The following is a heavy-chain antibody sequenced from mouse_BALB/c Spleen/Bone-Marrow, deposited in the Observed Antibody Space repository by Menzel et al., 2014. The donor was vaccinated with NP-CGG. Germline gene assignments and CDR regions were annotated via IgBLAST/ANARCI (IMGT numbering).Heavy chain of an antibody. D-gene: IGHD3-2*01. CDR1: GYTFSSYW. CDR3: ATARATWFAY. J-gene: IGHJ3*01. CDR2: ILPGSGST. V-gene: IGHV1-9*01. Sequence: QVHLQQPGAELMKPGASVKISCKATGYTFSSYWIEWVKQRPGHGLEWIGEILPGSGSTNYNEKFKGKATFTAGTSSNTAYMQLSSLTSEDSAVYYCATARATWFAYWGQGTLVTVSA.